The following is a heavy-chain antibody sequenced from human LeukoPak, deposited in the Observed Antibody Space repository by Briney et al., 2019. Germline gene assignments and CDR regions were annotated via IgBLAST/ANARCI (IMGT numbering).Heavy chain of an antibody. V-gene: IGHV4-39*01. CDR1: GGSISSSSYY. Sequence: KTSETLSLTCTVSGGSISSSSYYWGWLRQPPGKGLEWIGSIYYSGSTYYNTSLKSRVTISVDTSKNQFSLKLSSVTAADTAVYYCAGTAYYYGSGSYYNVYWGQGTLVTVSS. D-gene: IGHD3-10*01. J-gene: IGHJ4*02. CDR2: IYYSGST. CDR3: AGTAYYYGSGSYYNVY.